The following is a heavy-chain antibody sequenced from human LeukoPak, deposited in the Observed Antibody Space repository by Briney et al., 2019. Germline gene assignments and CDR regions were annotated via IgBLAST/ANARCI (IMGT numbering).Heavy chain of an antibody. Sequence: NPSETLSLTCTVSGGSISSSSYYWGWIRQPPGKGLEWIGSINYSGITYYNPSLKSRVTISVDTSKNQFSLKLSSVTAADTAMYYCARYHSGYDDYWGQGTLVTVSS. CDR1: GGSISSSSYY. CDR2: INYSGIT. D-gene: IGHD5-12*01. CDR3: ARYHSGYDDY. J-gene: IGHJ4*02. V-gene: IGHV4-39*07.